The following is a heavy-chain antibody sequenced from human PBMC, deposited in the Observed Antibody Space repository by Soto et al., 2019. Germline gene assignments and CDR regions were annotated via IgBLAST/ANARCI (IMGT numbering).Heavy chain of an antibody. CDR2: IIPIFGTA. V-gene: IGHV1-69*13. CDR3: AREGTIFGVVKANYYGMDV. D-gene: IGHD3-3*01. J-gene: IGHJ6*02. CDR1: GGNFSSYA. Sequence: GVSVKASCKASGGNFSSYAISWVRQAPGQGLEWMGGIIPIFGTANYAQKFQGRVTITADESTSTAYMELSSLRSEDTAVYYCAREGTIFGVVKANYYGMDVWGQGTTVTVSS.